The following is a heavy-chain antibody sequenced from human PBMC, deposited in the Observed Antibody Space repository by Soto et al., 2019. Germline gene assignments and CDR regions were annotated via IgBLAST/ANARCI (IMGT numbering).Heavy chain of an antibody. D-gene: IGHD3-16*02. CDR3: ARYRFSSNQWSKFHY. CDR2: IYHTGST. CDR1: GVTVSSDAYY. Sequence: SETLSLTCTVSGVTVSSDAYYWSWIRQHPGKGLEWIGNIYHTGSTYYSPSLKSRVVISLDTSNNQFSLTLTSVTAADTAVYDCARYRFSSNQWSKFHYWGPGTLVTVSS. J-gene: IGHJ4*02. V-gene: IGHV4-31*03.